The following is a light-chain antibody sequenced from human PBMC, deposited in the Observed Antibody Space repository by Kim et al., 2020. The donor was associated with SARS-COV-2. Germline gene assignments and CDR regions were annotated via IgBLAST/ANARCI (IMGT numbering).Light chain of an antibody. CDR1: SSDLGGYNY. CDR3: SSYTSSSTSRV. V-gene: IGLV2-14*03. J-gene: IGLJ1*01. Sequence: ISCTVTSSDLGGYNYVSCYQQHPGKAPKLMIFDVSNRPSGVSNRFSASKSGNTASLTISGLQPEDEADYYCSSYTSSSTSRVFGTGTKVTVL. CDR2: DVS.